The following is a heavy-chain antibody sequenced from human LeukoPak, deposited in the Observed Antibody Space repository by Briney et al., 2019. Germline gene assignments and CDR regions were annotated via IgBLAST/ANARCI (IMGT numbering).Heavy chain of an antibody. CDR1: GGSISSGGYS. D-gene: IGHD3-22*01. V-gene: IGHV4-30-2*01. J-gene: IGHJ4*02. CDR3: ARVGYYYDSSGYYQSAAYFDY. Sequence: SETLSLTCAVSGGSISSGGYSWSWIRQPPGKGLEWIGYIYHSGSTYYNPSLKSRVTISVDRSKNQFSLKLSSVTAADTAVYYCARVGYYYDSSGYYQSAAYFDYWGQGTLVIVSS. CDR2: IYHSGST.